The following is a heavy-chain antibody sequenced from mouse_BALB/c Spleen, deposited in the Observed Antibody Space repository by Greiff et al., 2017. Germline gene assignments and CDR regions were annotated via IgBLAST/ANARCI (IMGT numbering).Heavy chain of an antibody. J-gene: IGHJ3*01. Sequence: EVQGVESGGGLVKPGGSLKLSCATSGFAFSSYDMSWVRQTPEKRLEWVAYISSGGGSTYYPDTVKGRFTISRDNAKNTLYLQMSSLKSEDTAMYYCARQGSSWFAYWGQGTLVTVSA. V-gene: IGHV5-12-1*01. CDR3: ARQGSSWFAY. CDR1: GFAFSSYD. CDR2: ISSGGGST.